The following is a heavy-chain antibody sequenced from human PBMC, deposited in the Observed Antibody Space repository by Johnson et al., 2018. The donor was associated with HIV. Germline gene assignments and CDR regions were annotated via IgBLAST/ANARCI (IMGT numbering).Heavy chain of an antibody. Sequence: VQLVESGGGLVQFGRSLRLSSAASGFMFDDYGMAWVRQTPGKGLEWVSGINWNGDSTGYADSVKGRFTISRDNAKNSLFLQMTRLRVEDTALYYCAKAFLEDPSDAFDIWGQGTMVTVSS. D-gene: IGHD2/OR15-2a*01. CDR2: INWNGDST. V-gene: IGHV3-20*04. J-gene: IGHJ3*02. CDR1: GFMFDDYG. CDR3: AKAFLEDPSDAFDI.